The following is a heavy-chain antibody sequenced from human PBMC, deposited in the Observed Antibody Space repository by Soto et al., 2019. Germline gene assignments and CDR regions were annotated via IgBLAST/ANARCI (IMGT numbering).Heavy chain of an antibody. CDR2: IAYDGINK. CDR1: GFTFSKFD. CDR3: ARGDQYDILLRYYAMAV. Sequence: QVQLVESGGGVVQPGTSLRLSCVASGFTFSKFDMHWIRQTPDKRLQWVAFIAYDGINKYYTGSVKGRFTVSRDNSKSPVSLQMNNLGLEDTATYFCARGDQYDILLRYYAMAVWGLGTTVTISS. D-gene: IGHD2-15*01. V-gene: IGHV3-30-3*01. J-gene: IGHJ6*02.